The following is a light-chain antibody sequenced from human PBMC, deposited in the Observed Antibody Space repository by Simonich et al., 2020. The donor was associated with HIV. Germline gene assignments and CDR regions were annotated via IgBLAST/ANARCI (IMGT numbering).Light chain of an antibody. CDR1: QSVSSN. Sequence: MVMTQSPATLSLSPGERATLSCRASQSVSSNLAWYQQKPGQAPTLLISDASTRATGIPARFSGSGSGTDFTLTISSLEPEDVAVYYCQQCSSWPLTFGGGTKVEIK. CDR2: DAS. CDR3: QQCSSWPLT. J-gene: IGKJ4*01. V-gene: IGKV3-11*01.